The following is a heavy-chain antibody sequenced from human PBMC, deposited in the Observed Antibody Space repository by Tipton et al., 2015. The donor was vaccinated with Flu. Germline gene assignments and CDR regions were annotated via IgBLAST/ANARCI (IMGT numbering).Heavy chain of an antibody. CDR2: ISHRGRT. V-gene: IGHV4-38-2*01. CDR1: GYSISSCYY. CDR3: ARSTYYYGSGSSDF. D-gene: IGHD3-10*01. J-gene: IGHJ4*02. Sequence: LRLSCDVSGYSISSCYYWGWIRQPPGKGLEWIGTISHRGRTYYNPSLKSRVTISIDTYKNHFSLKLSSVTAADTAVYYCARSTYYYGSGSSDFWGQGTLVTVSS.